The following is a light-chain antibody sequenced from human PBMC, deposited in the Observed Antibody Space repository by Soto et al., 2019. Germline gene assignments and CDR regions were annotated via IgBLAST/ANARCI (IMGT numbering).Light chain of an antibody. CDR3: QQRSNWRPVYT. Sequence: IVLTQSPATLSVSPGERATLSCRASQSVSSYLNWYQQKPGQAPRLLIYDASNSATGIPARFSGSGSGTDFTLTISSLEPEDLAVYYCQQRSNWRPVYTFGQGTKLEIK. V-gene: IGKV3-11*01. CDR2: DAS. J-gene: IGKJ2*01. CDR1: QSVSSY.